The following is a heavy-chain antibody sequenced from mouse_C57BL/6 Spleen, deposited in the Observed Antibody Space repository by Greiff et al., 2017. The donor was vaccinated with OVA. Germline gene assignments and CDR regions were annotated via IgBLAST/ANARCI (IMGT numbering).Heavy chain of an antibody. V-gene: IGHV1-81*01. J-gene: IGHJ2*01. Sequence: VKLVESGAELARPGASVKLSCKASGYTFTSYGISWVKQRTGQGLEWIGEIYPRSGNTYYNEKFKGKATLTADKSSSTAYMELRSLTSEDSAVYFCAPRNSSGYGYWGQGTTLTVSS. CDR1: GYTFTSYG. D-gene: IGHD3-2*02. CDR2: IYPRSGNT. CDR3: APRNSSGYGY.